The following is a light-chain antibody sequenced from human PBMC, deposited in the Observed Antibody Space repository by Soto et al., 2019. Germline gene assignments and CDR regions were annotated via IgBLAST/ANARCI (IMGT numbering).Light chain of an antibody. Sequence: EIVMTHSPSTLTLSPGERATLSYMANQSLGNNIAWYQHKPGQAPRLLIYGASTGATGLPARFSGSGSGTEFTLSISSLQSEDFAVYYCLQYNKWPRTFGQGTKVEIK. V-gene: IGKV3-15*01. CDR2: GAS. CDR3: LQYNKWPRT. CDR1: QSLGNN. J-gene: IGKJ1*01.